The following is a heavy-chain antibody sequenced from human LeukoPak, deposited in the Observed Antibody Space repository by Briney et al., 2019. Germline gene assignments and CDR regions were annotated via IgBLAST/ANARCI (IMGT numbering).Heavy chain of an antibody. Sequence: PGRSLRLSCAASGFTFDDYAMHWVRQAPGKGLEWVSGISWNSGSIGYADSVKGRFTISRDNAKNSLYLQMNSLRAEDTALYYCAKDGCSSTSCPEPYFDYWGQGTLVTVSP. CDR2: ISWNSGSI. V-gene: IGHV3-9*01. D-gene: IGHD2-2*01. J-gene: IGHJ4*02. CDR1: GFTFDDYA. CDR3: AKDGCSSTSCPEPYFDY.